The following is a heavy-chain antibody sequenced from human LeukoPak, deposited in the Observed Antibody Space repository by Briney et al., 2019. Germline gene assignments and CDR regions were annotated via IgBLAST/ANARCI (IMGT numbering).Heavy chain of an antibody. CDR2: INHSGST. Sequence: SETLSLTCAVYGGSFSGYYWSWIRQPPGKGLEWIGEINHSGSTNYNPSLKSRVTISVDTSKNQFSLKLSSVTAADTAVYYCARDYYDSSGYPTPPRAFDIWGQGTMVTVSS. J-gene: IGHJ3*02. CDR1: GGSFSGYY. D-gene: IGHD3-22*01. V-gene: IGHV4-34*01. CDR3: ARDYYDSSGYPTPPRAFDI.